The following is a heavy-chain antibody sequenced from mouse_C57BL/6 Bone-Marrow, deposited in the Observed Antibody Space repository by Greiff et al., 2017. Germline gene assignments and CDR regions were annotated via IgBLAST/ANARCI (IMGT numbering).Heavy chain of an antibody. CDR1: GYTFTDYY. J-gene: IGHJ3*01. D-gene: IGHD4-1*01. CDR2: INPYNGGT. Sequence: VQLKESGPVLVKPGASVKMSCKASGYTFTDYYINWVKQSHGKSLGWIGVINPYNGGTSYNQKFMGKVTLTVDKSSSTAYMELKSLTSEDSAVYYCARDNWVLAYWGQGTLVAVAA. CDR3: ARDNWVLAY. V-gene: IGHV1-19*01.